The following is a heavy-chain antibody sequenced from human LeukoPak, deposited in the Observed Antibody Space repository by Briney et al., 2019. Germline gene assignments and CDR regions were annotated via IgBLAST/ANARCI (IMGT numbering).Heavy chain of an antibody. CDR2: IHYSGST. CDR3: ARRGSHYYYYMDV. D-gene: IGHD6-6*01. J-gene: IGHJ6*03. V-gene: IGHV4-59*08. CDR1: GGSISNFY. Sequence: PSETLSLTCTLSGGSISNFYWSWIRQSLEKGLEWVGQIHYSGSTTYNPSLESRITISVDTSENQFSLKLSSVTAADTAIYYCARRGSHYYYYMDVWGKGTTVTVSS.